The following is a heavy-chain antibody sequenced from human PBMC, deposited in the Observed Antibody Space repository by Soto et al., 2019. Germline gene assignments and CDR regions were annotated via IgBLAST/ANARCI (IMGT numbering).Heavy chain of an antibody. Sequence: SETLSLTCTVSGGSISSGGYYWAWIRQPPGKRLEWIGSIFYTGSTYYSPSLKSRHIIYVDPSKNQFCPQLTSVTAADMAMYYCARPKTIGAAAGKGWFDPWGQGTLVTVSS. D-gene: IGHD6-13*01. CDR3: ARPKTIGAAAGKGWFDP. CDR2: IFYTGST. V-gene: IGHV4-39*01. CDR1: GGSISSGGYY. J-gene: IGHJ5*02.